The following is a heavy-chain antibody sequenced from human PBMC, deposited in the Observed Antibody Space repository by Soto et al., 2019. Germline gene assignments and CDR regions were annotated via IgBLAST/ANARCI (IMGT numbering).Heavy chain of an antibody. D-gene: IGHD2-15*01. CDR3: VRLVVAGSPLDY. V-gene: IGHV1-18*04. J-gene: IGHJ4*02. Sequence: QVRLVQSAAEVKKPGASVTVSCKASGYPFSSYGITWVRQAPGQGLEWMGWTSAFYGNSTYSEKFQGRVTMTIDTSTSTASMDLTSLKSDDTAVYYCVRLVVAGSPLDYWGQGTLVTVSS. CDR1: GYPFSSYG. CDR2: TSAFYGNS.